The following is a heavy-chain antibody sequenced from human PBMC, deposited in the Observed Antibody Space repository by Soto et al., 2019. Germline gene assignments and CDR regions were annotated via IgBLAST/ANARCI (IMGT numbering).Heavy chain of an antibody. CDR1: GNNLTNYW. CDR2: IYPGDSDN. CDR3: AASIFYYGMDV. V-gene: IGHV5-51*01. Sequence: GEALKISCKGSGNNLTNYWIGWVRQMPGKGLEGMGIIYPGDSDNKYNPSFQGKVTISADQSITTPYLQWSSLKASDTAMYYCAASIFYYGMDVWGKGTTVTVSS. J-gene: IGHJ6*04.